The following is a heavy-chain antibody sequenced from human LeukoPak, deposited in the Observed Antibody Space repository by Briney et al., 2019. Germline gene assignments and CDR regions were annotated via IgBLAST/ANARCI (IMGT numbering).Heavy chain of an antibody. V-gene: IGHV3-21*01. CDR2: ISTSSSDI. CDR3: ARDFGF. J-gene: IGHJ4*02. D-gene: IGHD3-10*01. Sequence: GGSLRLSCAASGFTFSSYAMNWVRQAPGKGLEWVSTISTSSSDIYYADSLKGRFTISRDNAKNSLYLQMNSLRAEDTAVYHCARDFGFWGQGTLVTVSS. CDR1: GFTFSSYA.